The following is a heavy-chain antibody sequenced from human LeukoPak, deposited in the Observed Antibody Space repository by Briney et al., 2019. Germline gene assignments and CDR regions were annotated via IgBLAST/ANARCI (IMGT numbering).Heavy chain of an antibody. Sequence: KPSETLSLTCTVSGGSISSHYWSWIRQPPGKGLEWIGYIYHSGSTNYSPSLKSRVTISVDTSKNQFSLKLSSVTAADTAVYYCARVQISYYYDSSGYYHFDYWGQGTLVTVSS. V-gene: IGHV4-59*11. CDR2: IYHSGST. D-gene: IGHD3-22*01. CDR3: ARVQISYYYDSSGYYHFDY. CDR1: GGSISSHY. J-gene: IGHJ4*02.